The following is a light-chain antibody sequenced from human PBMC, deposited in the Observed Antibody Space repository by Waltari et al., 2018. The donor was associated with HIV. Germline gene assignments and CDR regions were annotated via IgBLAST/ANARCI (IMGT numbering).Light chain of an antibody. CDR1: QSVSNN. CDR2: GAS. CDR3: QQYHNWPLT. J-gene: IGKJ4*01. Sequence: EIVMTQSLATLSVSLGERATFSCRASQSVSNNLAWYQQKPGQAPRLLIYGASTRATAIPARFSGSESETEVTHTISSLQSEDIAVYYGQQYHNWPLTFSGGTKVEI. V-gene: IGKV3-15*01.